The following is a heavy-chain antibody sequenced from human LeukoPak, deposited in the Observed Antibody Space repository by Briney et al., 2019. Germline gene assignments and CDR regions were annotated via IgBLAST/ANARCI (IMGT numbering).Heavy chain of an antibody. J-gene: IGHJ6*02. CDR2: IYSAGST. V-gene: IGHV3-53*01. CDR1: GFTVSDKY. Sequence: PGGSLRLSCAASGFTVSDKYMTWVRQAPGKRLEWVAVIYSAGSTYYAESVKGRFTISRDNSKNTVNLQMNSLRAEDTAVYYCARDRITLVRGVLFYYGMDVWGQGTTVTVSS. CDR3: ARDRITLVRGVLFYYGMDV. D-gene: IGHD3-10*01.